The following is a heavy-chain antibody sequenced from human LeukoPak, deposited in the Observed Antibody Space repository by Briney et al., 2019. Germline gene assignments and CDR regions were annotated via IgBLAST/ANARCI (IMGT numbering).Heavy chain of an antibody. V-gene: IGHV4-39*07. CDR3: ARDPDSSGWNDY. Sequence: SETLSLTCTVSGGSISTSNYYWGWIRQPPGKGLEWIGNIFYSGSTYYGPSLKSRLTISLDTSRNQFSLKLNSVTAADTAVYYCARDPDSSGWNDYWGQGTLVTVSS. D-gene: IGHD6-19*01. CDR2: IFYSGST. J-gene: IGHJ4*02. CDR1: GGSISTSNYY.